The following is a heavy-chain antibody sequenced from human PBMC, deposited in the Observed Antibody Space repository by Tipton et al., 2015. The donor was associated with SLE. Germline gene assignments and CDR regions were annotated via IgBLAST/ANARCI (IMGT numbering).Heavy chain of an antibody. V-gene: IGHV4-4*07. CDR3: AGTHYDFWSGYDAFDI. D-gene: IGHD3-3*01. CDR1: GGSIRSHY. Sequence: TLSLTCTVSGGSIRSHYWSWIRQPAGKALEWIGRLSTSGSTNYNPPLKSRVTMSVDTSQRQFSLLLSSVTAADTAVYYCAGTHYDFWSGYDAFDIWGQGTMVTVSS. CDR2: LSTSGST. J-gene: IGHJ3*02.